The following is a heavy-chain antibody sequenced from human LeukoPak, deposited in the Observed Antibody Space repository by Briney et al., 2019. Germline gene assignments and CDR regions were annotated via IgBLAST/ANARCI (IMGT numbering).Heavy chain of an antibody. CDR1: GFSFTSPC. Sequence: GGSLRLSCAAPGFSFTSPCMEWVRQAPGKGLEWVAFIWYDGSQKYYGDSVKGRFTISRDNSKNTLYVEMNSLRPESTALPWCSHGAREGYVSFDYWGQGTLVTVSS. D-gene: IGHD4/OR15-4a*01. CDR2: IWYDGSQK. CDR3: SHGAREGYVSFDY. J-gene: IGHJ4*02. V-gene: IGHV3-30*02.